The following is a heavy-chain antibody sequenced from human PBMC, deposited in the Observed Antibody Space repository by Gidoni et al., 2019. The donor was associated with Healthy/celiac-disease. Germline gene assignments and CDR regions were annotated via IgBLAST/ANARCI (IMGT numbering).Heavy chain of an antibody. CDR1: GGSISSSSYY. Sequence: QLQLQESGPGLVKPSETLSLTCTVSGGSISSSSYYWGWIRQPPGKGLEWIGSIYYSGSTYYNPSRKSRVTIAVDTSKNQFSLKLSSVTAADTAVYYCASYYDSSGYGDYWGQGTLVTVPS. J-gene: IGHJ4*02. CDR2: IYYSGST. D-gene: IGHD3-22*01. V-gene: IGHV4-39*07. CDR3: ASYYDSSGYGDY.